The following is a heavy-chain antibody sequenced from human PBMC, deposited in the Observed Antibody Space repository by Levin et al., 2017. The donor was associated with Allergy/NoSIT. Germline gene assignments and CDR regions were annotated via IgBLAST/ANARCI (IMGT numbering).Heavy chain of an antibody. CDR3: ARSYSSGWYGHDAFDI. V-gene: IGHV3-30-3*01. CDR1: GFTFSSYA. J-gene: IGHJ3*02. CDR2: ISYDGSNK. D-gene: IGHD6-19*01. Sequence: QSGGSLRLSCAASGFTFSSYAMHWVRQAPGKGLEWVAVISYDGSNKYYADSVKGRFTISRDNSKNTLYLQMNSLRAEDTAVYYCARSYSSGWYGHDAFDIWGQGTMVTVSS.